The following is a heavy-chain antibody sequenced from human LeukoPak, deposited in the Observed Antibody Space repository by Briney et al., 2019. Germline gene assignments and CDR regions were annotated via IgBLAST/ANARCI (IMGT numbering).Heavy chain of an antibody. V-gene: IGHV3-69-1*01. CDR2: ITKKTAI. CDR1: GFSVSDYY. J-gene: IGHJ5*02. Sequence: GSLRLSCAASGFSVSDYYMNWIRQSPGEGLEWVSHITKKTAIEYADSVKGRFTISRDNANNLLFLQMDSLRPEDTAVYYCARGTYYSGSGPGNWFDPWGHGTLVTVSS. D-gene: IGHD3-10*01. CDR3: ARGTYYSGSGPGNWFDP.